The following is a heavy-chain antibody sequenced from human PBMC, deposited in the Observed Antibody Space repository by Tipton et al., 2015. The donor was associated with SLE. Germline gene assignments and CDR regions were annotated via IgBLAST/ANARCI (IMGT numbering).Heavy chain of an antibody. CDR2: IYASGST. D-gene: IGHD3-9*01. CDR3: ARRNYDVLTGYYDGFDI. CDR1: GGSLSSASFW. J-gene: IGHJ3*02. Sequence: TLSLTCTVSGGSLSSASFWWSWVRQPAGKGLEWIGRIYASGSTTYNPSLKSRVTISVDRSKNQFSLKLTSVTAADTAVYLCARRNYDVLTGYYDGFDIWGQGTMVTVSS. V-gene: IGHV4-61*02.